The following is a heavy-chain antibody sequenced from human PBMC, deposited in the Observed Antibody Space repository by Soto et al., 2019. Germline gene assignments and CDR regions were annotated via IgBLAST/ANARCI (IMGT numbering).Heavy chain of an antibody. CDR3: ARGLGGGYYDSSGNYTDGY. CDR2: IIPIFGTA. J-gene: IGHJ4*02. CDR1: GGTFSSFA. D-gene: IGHD3-22*01. Sequence: SVKVSCKASGGTFSSFAINWVRQAPGQGLEWMGGIIPIFGTANYAQKFQGRVTITADESTSTAYMELSSLRSEDTAVYYCARGLGGGYYDSSGNYTDGYWGQGTLVTVSS. V-gene: IGHV1-69*13.